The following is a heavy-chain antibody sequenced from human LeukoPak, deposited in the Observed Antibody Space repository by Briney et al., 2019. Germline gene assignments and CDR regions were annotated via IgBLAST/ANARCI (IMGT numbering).Heavy chain of an antibody. CDR1: GFTFSNYG. V-gene: IGHV3-30*02. CDR2: IWYDESNK. J-gene: IGHJ6*03. Sequence: PGGSLRLSCAASGFTFSNYGIHWVRQAPGKGLEWVAFIWYDESNKYYADSVKGRFTISRDNSKNTLYLQMNSLRAEDTAVYYCAKDSGGNQFSYYMDVWGKGTTVTVSS. CDR3: AKDSGGNQFSYYMDV. D-gene: IGHD4-23*01.